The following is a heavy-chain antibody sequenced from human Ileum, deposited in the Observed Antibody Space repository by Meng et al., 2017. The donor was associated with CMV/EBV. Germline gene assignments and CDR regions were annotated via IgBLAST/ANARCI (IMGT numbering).Heavy chain of an antibody. J-gene: IGHJ4*02. V-gene: IGHV1-69*05. CDR3: ARGETATVDNFDY. CDR1: GGTFRSYA. Sequence: EASGGTFRSYAVSWVRQAPGQGLEWMGGIIPIFDTANYAQKFQGRVTITTDESTSTAYMELSSLGSDDTAVYYCARGETATVDNFDYWGQGTLVTVSS. D-gene: IGHD5-18*01. CDR2: IIPIFDTA.